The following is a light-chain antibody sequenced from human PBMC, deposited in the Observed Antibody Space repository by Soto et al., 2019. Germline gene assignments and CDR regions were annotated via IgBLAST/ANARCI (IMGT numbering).Light chain of an antibody. CDR2: GNT. J-gene: IGLJ1*01. Sequence: QSVLTQPPSVSGAPGQRVTISCTGSSSNIGAGYEVHWYQHLPGKAPKLLIYGNTNRPSGVPDRFSGSKSGTSASLAITGLQAEDEADYSCQSSDSSLSASYVFGGGTKLTVL. CDR3: QSSDSSLSASYV. CDR1: SSNIGAGYE. V-gene: IGLV1-40*01.